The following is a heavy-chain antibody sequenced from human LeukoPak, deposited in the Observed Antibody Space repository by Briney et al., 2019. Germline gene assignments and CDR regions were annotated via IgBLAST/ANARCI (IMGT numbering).Heavy chain of an antibody. J-gene: IGHJ4*02. CDR2: IYYSGST. Sequence: SETLSLTCTVSGGSISSYYWSWIRQPPGKGLEWIGYIYYSGSTNYNPSLKSRVTISVDTSKNQFSLKLSSVTAADTAVYYCARHRRYYDSSGYSDYWGQGTLVTVSS. CDR3: ARHRRYYDSSGYSDY. D-gene: IGHD3-22*01. CDR1: GGSISSYY. V-gene: IGHV4-59*08.